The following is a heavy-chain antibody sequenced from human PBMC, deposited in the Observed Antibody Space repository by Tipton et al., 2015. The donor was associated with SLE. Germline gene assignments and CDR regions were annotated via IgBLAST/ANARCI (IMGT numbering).Heavy chain of an antibody. CDR2: INDSGIT. CDR3: ARSHHDILEVDY. V-gene: IGHV4-34*01. D-gene: IGHD3-9*01. Sequence: GSLRLSCAVYGGSFSGYYWNWIRQPPGKGLEWIGEINDSGITNYNPSLKSRVTISVDTSKNQFSLKLSSVTAADTAVYYCARSHHDILEVDYWGQGTLVTVSS. J-gene: IGHJ4*02. CDR1: GGSFSGYY.